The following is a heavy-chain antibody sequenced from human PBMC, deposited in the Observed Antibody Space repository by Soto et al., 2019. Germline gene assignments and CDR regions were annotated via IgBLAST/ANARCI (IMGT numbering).Heavy chain of an antibody. J-gene: IGHJ4*02. CDR1: GGSISTYY. V-gene: IGHV4-59*08. Sequence: PSETLSLTCTVSGGSISTYYWSWIRQPPGKGLEWIGYIYYSGSTNYNPSLKSRVTMSINTSKNQFSLNLSSVTAADTAVYYCARRAAIYFXYWGQGTLVXVSS. CDR3: ARRAAIYFXY. CDR2: IYYSGST.